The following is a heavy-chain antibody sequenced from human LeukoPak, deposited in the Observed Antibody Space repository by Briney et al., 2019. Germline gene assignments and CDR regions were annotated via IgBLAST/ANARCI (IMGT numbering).Heavy chain of an antibody. CDR3: AVGYCSGGSCYDLYISY. V-gene: IGHV5-51*01. J-gene: IGHJ4*02. CDR1: GYSFTSYW. D-gene: IGHD2-15*01. Sequence: GESLKISCKGSGYSFTSYWIGWVRQMPGKGLEWMGIIYPGDSDTRYSPSFQGQVTISADKSISTAYLQWSSLKASDTAMYYCAVGYCSGGSCYDLYISYWGQGTLVTVSS. CDR2: IYPGDSDT.